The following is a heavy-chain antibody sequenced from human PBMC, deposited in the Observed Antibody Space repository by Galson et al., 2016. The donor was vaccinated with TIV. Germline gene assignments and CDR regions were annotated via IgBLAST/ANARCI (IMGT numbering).Heavy chain of an antibody. CDR1: GDTFSSYP. CDR2: FIPLFGTA. V-gene: IGHV1-69*01. Sequence: SGDTFSSYPFNWVRQAPGQGLEWVGGFIPLFGTANYAQKFQGRVTISADESTSTLYMEVRSLGSEDTAVYYCAKDRNTAMDTYHYHYGMDVWGQGTTVIVSS. D-gene: IGHD5-18*01. J-gene: IGHJ6*02. CDR3: AKDRNTAMDTYHYHYGMDV.